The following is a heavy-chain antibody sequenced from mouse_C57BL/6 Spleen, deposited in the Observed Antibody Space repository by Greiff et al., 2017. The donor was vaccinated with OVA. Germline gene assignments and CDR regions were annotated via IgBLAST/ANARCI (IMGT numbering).Heavy chain of an antibody. J-gene: IGHJ2*01. CDR1: GYTFTDHT. Sequence: QVQLQQSDAELVKPGASVKISCKVSGYTFTDHTIHWMKQRPEQGLEWIGNIYPRDGSTKYNEKFKGKATLTADKSSSTAYMQLNSLTSEDSAVYFCASPPCYGSRMYYFDCWGQGTTLTVSS. CDR2: IYPRDGST. D-gene: IGHD1-1*01. V-gene: IGHV1-78*01. CDR3: ASPPCYGSRMYYFDC.